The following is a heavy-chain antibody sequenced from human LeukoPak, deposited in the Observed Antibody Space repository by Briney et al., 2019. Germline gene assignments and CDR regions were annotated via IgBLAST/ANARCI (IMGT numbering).Heavy chain of an antibody. J-gene: IGHJ5*02. V-gene: IGHV3-48*03. CDR1: GFTFSSYE. Sequence: GSLRLSCAASGFTFSSYEMNWVRQAPGKGLEWVSYISSSGSTIYYADSVKGRFTISRGNAKNSLYLQMNSLRAEDTAVYYCARVRRIIAAVGTGTRRENWFDPWGQGTQVTVSS. CDR3: ARVRRIIAAVGTGTRRENWFDP. D-gene: IGHD6-13*01. CDR2: ISSSGSTI.